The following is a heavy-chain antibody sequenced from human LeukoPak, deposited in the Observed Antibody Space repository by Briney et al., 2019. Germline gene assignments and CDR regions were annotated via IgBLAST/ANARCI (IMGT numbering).Heavy chain of an antibody. CDR3: ARVHRDAFDI. CDR1: GGSFSGYY. Sequence: SETLSLTCAVYGGSFSGYYWSWIRQPPGKGLEWIGEINHSGSTNYNPSLKSRVTMSVDTSKNQFSLKLSSVTAADTAVYYCARVHRDAFDIWGQGTMVTVSS. J-gene: IGHJ3*02. V-gene: IGHV4-34*01. CDR2: INHSGST.